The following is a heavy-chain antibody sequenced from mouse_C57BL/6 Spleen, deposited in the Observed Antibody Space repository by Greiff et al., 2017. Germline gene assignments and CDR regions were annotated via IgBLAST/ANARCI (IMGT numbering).Heavy chain of an antibody. CDR2: INPYNGDT. D-gene: IGHD2-5*01. J-gene: IGHJ2*01. V-gene: IGHV1-20*01. Sequence: VQLQQSGPELVKPGDSVKISCKASGYSFTGYFMTWVLQSHGKSLEWIGRINPYNGDTFYNQKFKGQATLTVDKSSSTAHMERRSLTSEDSAVYYCARGYYSNYGVFDYWGQGTTLTVSS. CDR3: ARGYYSNYGVFDY. CDR1: GYSFTGYF.